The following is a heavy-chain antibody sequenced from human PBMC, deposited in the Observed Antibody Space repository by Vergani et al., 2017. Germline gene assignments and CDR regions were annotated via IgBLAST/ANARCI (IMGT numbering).Heavy chain of an antibody. Sequence: EVQLVESGGGLVQPGRSLRLSCAASGFTFDDYAMHWVRQGQGKGLEWVSGISWNSGSIVYADSVKGPFTISRNNAKHSLYLQMNSLRAEDTALYYCARDVGVVLMVYAPDAFDIWGQGTMVTVSS. J-gene: IGHJ3*02. V-gene: IGHV3-9*01. CDR3: ARDVGVVLMVYAPDAFDI. D-gene: IGHD2-8*01. CDR2: ISWNSGSI. CDR1: GFTFDDYA.